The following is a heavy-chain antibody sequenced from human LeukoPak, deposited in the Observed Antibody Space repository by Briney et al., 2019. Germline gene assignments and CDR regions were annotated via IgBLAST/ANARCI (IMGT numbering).Heavy chain of an antibody. CDR1: GGSISSSSYY. J-gene: IGHJ3*02. V-gene: IGHV4-39*07. CDR2: IYYSGST. Sequence: SETLSLTCTVSGGSISSSSYYWGWIRQPPGKGLEWIGSIYYSGSTYYNPSLKSRLTISVDTSKNQFSLKLSSVTAADTAVYYCARDHRGAFDIWGQGTMVTVSS. CDR3: ARDHRGAFDI.